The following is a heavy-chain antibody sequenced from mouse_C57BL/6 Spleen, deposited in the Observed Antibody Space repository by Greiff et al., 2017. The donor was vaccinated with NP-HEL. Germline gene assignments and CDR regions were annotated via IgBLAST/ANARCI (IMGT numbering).Heavy chain of an antibody. D-gene: IGHD1-1*01. V-gene: IGHV1-15*01. J-gene: IGHJ2*01. CDR2: IDPETGGT. Sequence: QVQLQQSGAELVRPGASVTLSCKASGYTFTDYEMHWVKQTPVHGLEWIGAIDPETGGTAYNQKFKGKAILTADKSSSTAYMELRSLTSEDSAGSEGKKSITAVVARGGEGGQGTTLTVSS. CDR1: GYTFTDYE. CDR3: KKSITAVVARGGE.